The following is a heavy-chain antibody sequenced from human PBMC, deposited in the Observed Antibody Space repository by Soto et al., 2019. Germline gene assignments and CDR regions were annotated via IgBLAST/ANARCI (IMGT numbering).Heavy chain of an antibody. CDR1: GFTVSSNY. CDR2: IYSVYSGDST. V-gene: IGHV3-66*01. J-gene: IGHJ4*02. Sequence: GGSLRLSCAASGFTVSSNYMTWVRKAPGKGLEWVSVIYSVYSGDSTYYADSVKGRFFISRDNSKNTLYLQMNSLRAEDTAVYFCVRDDPGLGMDYWGLGTLVTGSS. D-gene: IGHD1-26*01. CDR3: VRDDPGLGMDY.